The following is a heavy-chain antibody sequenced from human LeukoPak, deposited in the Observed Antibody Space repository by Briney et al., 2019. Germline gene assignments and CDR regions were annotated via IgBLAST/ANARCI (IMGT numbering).Heavy chain of an antibody. CDR1: GYTFTGYY. CDR3: ARESLVVHDAFDI. J-gene: IGHJ3*02. CDR2: INPNSGGT. D-gene: IGHD3-9*01. V-gene: IGHV1-2*02. Sequence: ASVKVSCKASGYTFTGYYMHWVRQAPGQGLEWMGWINPNSGGTNYAQKFQGRVTMTRDTSISTAYMELSRLRSDDTAVYYCARESLVVHDAFDIWAKGQWSPSLQ.